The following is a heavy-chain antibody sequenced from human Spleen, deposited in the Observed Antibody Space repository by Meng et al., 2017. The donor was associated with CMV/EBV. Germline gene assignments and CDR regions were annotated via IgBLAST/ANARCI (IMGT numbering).Heavy chain of an antibody. V-gene: IGHV1-2*02. D-gene: IGHD2-8*01. Sequence: ASVKVSCKASGYTFTGYHMHWVRQAPGQGLEWMGWINPNSGGTNYAQKFQGRVTMTRDTSISTTYMELNRLRSDDTAVYCCARGRLTYFDYWGQGTLVTVSS. CDR1: GYTFTGYH. CDR2: INPNSGGT. J-gene: IGHJ4*02. CDR3: ARGRLTYFDY.